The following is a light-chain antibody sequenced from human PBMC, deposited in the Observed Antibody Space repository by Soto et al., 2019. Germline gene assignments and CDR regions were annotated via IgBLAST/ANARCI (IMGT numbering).Light chain of an antibody. CDR3: LQHNSYPIT. J-gene: IGKJ5*01. CDR1: QGISSY. V-gene: IGKV1-8*01. CDR2: AAS. Sequence: AIRMTQSPSSLSASTGDRVTITCRASQGISSYLAWYQQKPGKAPKLLIYAASTLYGGVPSRFSGSGSGTEFTLTISTLQPEDFATYFCLQHNSYPITFGQGTRLEIK.